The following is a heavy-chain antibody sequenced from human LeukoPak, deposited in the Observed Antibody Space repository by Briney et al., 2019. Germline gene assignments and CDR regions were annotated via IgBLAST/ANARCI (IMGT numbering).Heavy chain of an antibody. Sequence: ASVKVSCKASGYTFTGYYLHWVRQAPGQGLEWMGWIHPKSGDTKYAQKFLGRVTLTRDTSTTIVYMELKWLTSDDTAVYYCSRGSGISYGGIDYWGQGTLVTVSS. D-gene: IGHD5-18*01. J-gene: IGHJ4*02. CDR2: IHPKSGDT. V-gene: IGHV1-2*02. CDR1: GYTFTGYY. CDR3: SRGSGISYGGIDY.